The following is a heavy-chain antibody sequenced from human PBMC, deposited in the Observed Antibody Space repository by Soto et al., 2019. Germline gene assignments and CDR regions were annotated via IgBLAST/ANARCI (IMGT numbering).Heavy chain of an antibody. CDR2: IDPSGTTI. J-gene: IGHJ6*02. Sequence: GGSLRLSCAASGLTFIDFYMSWVRQAPGKGLDWVSYIDPSGTTIVYADSVKGRFTVSRDNAKNSLYLQMDSLGGKDSAVYYCARGHHGLEIWGRGTTVTVSS. CDR3: ARGHHGLEI. CDR1: GLTFIDFY. V-gene: IGHV3-11*01.